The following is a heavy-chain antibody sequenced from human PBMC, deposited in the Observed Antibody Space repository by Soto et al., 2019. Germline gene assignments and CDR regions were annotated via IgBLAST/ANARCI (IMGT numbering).Heavy chain of an antibody. Sequence: QVQLVQSGAEVKKPGASVKVSCKASGYTFVSFGINWVRQAPGQGLEWLGRISPYNGDTSYAEKFRGRVAMTTDTSSSTVYLELRSLRSDDTSVYYCARYHTKWLRDASDIWGQGSMVTVSS. V-gene: IGHV1-18*01. CDR3: ARYHTKWLRDASDI. CDR1: GYTFVSFG. CDR2: ISPYNGDT. D-gene: IGHD1-1*01. J-gene: IGHJ3*02.